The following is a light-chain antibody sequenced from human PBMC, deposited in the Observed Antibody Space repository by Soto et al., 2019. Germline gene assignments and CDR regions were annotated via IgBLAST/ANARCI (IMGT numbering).Light chain of an antibody. CDR2: EVS. CDR1: SSDVGGYNY. J-gene: IGLJ3*02. CDR3: ISYTSSSTWV. Sequence: QSALTQPASVSGSPGQSITISCTGTSSDVGGYNYVSWYQQHPGKAPKLMIYEVSNRPSGFSDRFSGSRSGNTASLTISGLHAEDESDYYCISYTSSSTWVFGGGTKLTVL. V-gene: IGLV2-14*01.